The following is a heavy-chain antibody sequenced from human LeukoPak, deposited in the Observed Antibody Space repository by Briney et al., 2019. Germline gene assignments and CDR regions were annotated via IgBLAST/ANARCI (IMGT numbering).Heavy chain of an antibody. CDR3: AREAYSSGWSPGFDY. J-gene: IGHJ4*02. CDR2: ISYDGSNK. Sequence: AGGSLRLSCAASGFTLSSYAMHWVRQAPGKGLEWVAVISYDGSNKYYADSVKGRFTISRDNSKNTLYLQMNSLRAEDTAVYYCAREAYSSGWSPGFDYWGQGTLVTVSS. V-gene: IGHV3-30-3*01. D-gene: IGHD6-19*01. CDR1: GFTLSSYA.